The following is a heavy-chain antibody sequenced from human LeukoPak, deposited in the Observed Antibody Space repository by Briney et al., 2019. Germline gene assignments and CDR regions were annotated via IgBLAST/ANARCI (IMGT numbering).Heavy chain of an antibody. CDR2: VSGGGGST. V-gene: IGHV3-23*01. J-gene: IGHJ4*02. D-gene: IGHD5-12*01. Sequence: PGGSLRLSCAASGFTVNSNYMSWVRQAPGKGLEWVSAVSGGGGSTYSADSVKGRFTISRDNSKNTLYLQMNSLRAEDTAVYYCAKDIEATISNFDYWGQGTLVTVSS. CDR1: GFTVNSNY. CDR3: AKDIEATISNFDY.